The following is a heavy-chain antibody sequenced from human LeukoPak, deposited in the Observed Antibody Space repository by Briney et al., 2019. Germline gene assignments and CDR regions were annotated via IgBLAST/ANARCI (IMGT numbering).Heavy chain of an antibody. CDR2: INSDGSST. J-gene: IGHJ6*02. CDR3: ACSWYRYYYYYGMDV. D-gene: IGHD6-13*01. Sequence: GGSLRLSCAASGFTFSSYWLHWIRQAPGKGLVWVSRINSDGSSTSYADSVKGRFTISRDNAKNTLYLQMNSLRAEDTAVYYCACSWYRYYYYYGMDVWGQGTTVTVSS. CDR1: GFTFSSYW. V-gene: IGHV3-74*01.